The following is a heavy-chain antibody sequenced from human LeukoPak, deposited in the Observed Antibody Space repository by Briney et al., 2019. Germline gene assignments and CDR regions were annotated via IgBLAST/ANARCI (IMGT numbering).Heavy chain of an antibody. D-gene: IGHD3-3*01. V-gene: IGHV3-30*18. Sequence: GGSLRLSCAASGFTFSSYGMHWVRQAPGKGLEWVAVISYDGSNKYYADSVKGRFTISRDNSKNTLYLQMNSLRAEDTAVYYCAKNDFWSGYSPEFGYWGQGTLVTVSS. CDR2: ISYDGSNK. CDR3: AKNDFWSGYSPEFGY. CDR1: GFTFSSYG. J-gene: IGHJ4*02.